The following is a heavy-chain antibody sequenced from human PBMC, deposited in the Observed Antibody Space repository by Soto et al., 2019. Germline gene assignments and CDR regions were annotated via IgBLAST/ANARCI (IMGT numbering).Heavy chain of an antibody. D-gene: IGHD2-15*01. Sequence: SLRLSCAASGFTFSIYGMHWVRHAPGKGLEWVAVISYDGSNKYYADSVKGRFTITRDNSKNTLYLQMNSLRAEDTAVYYCAKDRCGSCYSGYYYYGMDVWGQGTTVTVSS. CDR3: AKDRCGSCYSGYYYYGMDV. CDR1: GFTFSIYG. CDR2: ISYDGSNK. V-gene: IGHV3-30*18. J-gene: IGHJ6*02.